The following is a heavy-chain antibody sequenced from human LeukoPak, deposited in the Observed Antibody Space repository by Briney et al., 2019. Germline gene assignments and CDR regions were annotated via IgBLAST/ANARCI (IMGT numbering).Heavy chain of an antibody. V-gene: IGHV3-23*01. J-gene: IGHJ4*02. CDR3: AKDRGIISDY. Sequence: GGSLRLSRAVSGFTFSSYSMSWVRQAPGKGLEWVSAISGSGDSTYYADSVKGRFTISRDNSKNTLYLQMNSLRVEDTAVYYCAKDRGIISDYWGQGTLVTVSS. CDR2: ISGSGDST. CDR1: GFTFSSYS. D-gene: IGHD3-10*01.